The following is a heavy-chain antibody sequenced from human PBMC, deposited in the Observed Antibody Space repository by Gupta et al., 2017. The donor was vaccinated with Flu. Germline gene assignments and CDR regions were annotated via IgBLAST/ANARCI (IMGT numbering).Heavy chain of an antibody. Sequence: QVQLQQSGPGLVKPSQTLSLTCAISGDSVSSNDAAWNWIRQSPSRGLEWLGRTLYRSKWYNDYAASVKSRITINPDTSTNQFSLQLSSVTPEDTAVYFCARELAMVRGIINPFDYWGQGSLVTVSS. CDR3: ARELAMVRGIINPFDY. CDR2: TLYRSKWYN. CDR1: GDSVSSNDAA. D-gene: IGHD3-10*01. V-gene: IGHV6-1*01. J-gene: IGHJ4*02.